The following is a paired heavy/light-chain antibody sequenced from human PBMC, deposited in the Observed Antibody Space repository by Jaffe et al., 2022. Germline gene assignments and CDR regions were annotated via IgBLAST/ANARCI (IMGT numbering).Heavy chain of an antibody. J-gene: IGHJ4*02. D-gene: IGHD2-8*01. V-gene: IGHV3-21*01. CDR2: ISRDSGSI. Sequence: EVQLVESGGGLVKPGGSLRLSCAASGFTFSNYTMNWVRQAPGKGLEWVSYISRDSGSIYYADSVKGRFAISRDNAKNSLFLQMNSLRAEDTAVYYCARLIHNANGVGVRYFDSWGQGTLVTVSS. CDR1: GFTFSNYT. CDR3: ARLIHNANGVGVRYFDS.
Light chain of an antibody. Sequence: QSVLTQPPSVSAAPGQRVTISCSGSSSNIGNNYVSWYQQLPGTAPKLLIYDNNERPSGIPDRFSGSRSGTSATLGITGLQTGDEADYYCATWDSSLSACVFGTGTTVTVL. CDR2: DNN. CDR1: SSNIGNNY. CDR3: ATWDSSLSACV. J-gene: IGLJ1*01. V-gene: IGLV1-51*01.